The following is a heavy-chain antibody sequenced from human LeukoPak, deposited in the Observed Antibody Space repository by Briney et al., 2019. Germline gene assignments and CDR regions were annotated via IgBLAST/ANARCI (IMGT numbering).Heavy chain of an antibody. J-gene: IGHJ4*02. CDR1: GGTFSSYA. CDR3: AFTATEDYYFDY. Sequence: WASVKVSCKASGGTFSSYAISWVRQAPGQGLEWMGRIIPILGIANYAQKFQGRVTITAYKSTSTAYMELSSLRSEDTAVYYCAFTATEDYYFDYWGQGTLVTVSS. CDR2: IIPILGIA. D-gene: IGHD2-15*01. V-gene: IGHV1-69*04.